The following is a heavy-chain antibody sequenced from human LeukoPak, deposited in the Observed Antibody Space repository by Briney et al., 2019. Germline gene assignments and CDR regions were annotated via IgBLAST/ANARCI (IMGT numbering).Heavy chain of an antibody. CDR2: IYYSGST. V-gene: IGHV4-39*01. CDR3: AKMPESGYYLGYFQH. Sequence: SETLSLTCTVSGGSISSSNYYWGWVRQPPGKGLEWIGSIYYSGSTYYNPSLKSRVTISVDTSKNQFSLNLSSVTAADTAVYYSAKMPESGYYLGYFQHWGQGTLVTVSS. CDR1: GGSISSSNYY. D-gene: IGHD3-22*01. J-gene: IGHJ1*01.